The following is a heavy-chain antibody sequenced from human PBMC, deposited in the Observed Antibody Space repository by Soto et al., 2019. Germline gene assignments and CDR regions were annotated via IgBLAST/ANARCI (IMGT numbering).Heavy chain of an antibody. D-gene: IGHD6-6*01. CDR3: ARQGEYSSSSGWFDP. Sequence: QLQLQESGPGLVKPSETLSLTCTVSGGSISSSSYYWGWIRQPPGKGLEWIGRIYYSGSTYYNPSLRRRVTISVDTSKNPFSLKLSSVTAADTAVYYCARQGEYSSSSGWFDPWGQGTLVTVSS. CDR2: IYYSGST. J-gene: IGHJ5*02. CDR1: GGSISSSSYY. V-gene: IGHV4-39*01.